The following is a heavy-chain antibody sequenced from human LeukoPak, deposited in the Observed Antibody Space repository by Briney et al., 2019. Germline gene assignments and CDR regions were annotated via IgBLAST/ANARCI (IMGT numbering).Heavy chain of an antibody. CDR1: GDSVSSNSAA. CDR2: TYYRSKWYN. Sequence: SQTLSLTCAISGDSVSSNSAAWNWIRQSPSRGLEWLVRTYYRSKWYNDYAVSVKSRITINPDTSKNQFSLQLNSVTPEDTAVYYCARGVSSGWTKTQPENDAFDIWGQGTMVTVSS. D-gene: IGHD6-19*01. CDR3: ARGVSSGWTKTQPENDAFDI. V-gene: IGHV6-1*01. J-gene: IGHJ3*02.